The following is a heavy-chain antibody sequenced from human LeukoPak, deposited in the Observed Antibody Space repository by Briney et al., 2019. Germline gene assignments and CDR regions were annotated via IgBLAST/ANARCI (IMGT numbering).Heavy chain of an antibody. CDR2: ISGSGGST. CDR1: GFTFISYA. Sequence: GGSLRLSCAASGFTFISYAMSWVRQAPGKGLEWVSSISGSGGSTYYADSVEGRFTISRDNSKNTLYLQMNSLRAEDTAVYYCAATYDSLFDYWGQGTLVTVSS. V-gene: IGHV3-23*01. CDR3: AATYDSLFDY. D-gene: IGHD5-12*01. J-gene: IGHJ4*02.